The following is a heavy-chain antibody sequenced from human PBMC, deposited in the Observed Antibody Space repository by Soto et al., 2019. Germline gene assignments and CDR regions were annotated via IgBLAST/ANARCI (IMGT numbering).Heavy chain of an antibody. Sequence: SETLSLTCSVSGDSLKNHYWAWIRHSPGKGLEWIGNIYDSGSTNYSPALKSRVSMSVDTSKNLFSLKMNSVTAADTAVYYCARSSIVPVDYFDFWGQGTVVTVSS. V-gene: IGHV4-59*11. J-gene: IGHJ4*02. CDR3: ARSSIVPVDYFDF. D-gene: IGHD1-26*01. CDR2: IYDSGST. CDR1: GDSLKNHY.